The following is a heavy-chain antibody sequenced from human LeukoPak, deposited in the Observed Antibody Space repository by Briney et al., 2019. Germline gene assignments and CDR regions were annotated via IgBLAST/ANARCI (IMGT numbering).Heavy chain of an antibody. Sequence: ASVKVSCKASGYTFTSYYMHWVRQAPGQGLEWMGIINPSGGSTSYAQKFQGRVTMTRDTSTSTVYMELSSLRSEDTAVYYCARDYTYYYDSSGYWNFDYWGQGTLVTVSS. CDR2: INPSGGST. D-gene: IGHD3-22*01. V-gene: IGHV1-46*01. J-gene: IGHJ4*02. CDR3: ARDYTYYYDSSGYWNFDY. CDR1: GYTFTSYY.